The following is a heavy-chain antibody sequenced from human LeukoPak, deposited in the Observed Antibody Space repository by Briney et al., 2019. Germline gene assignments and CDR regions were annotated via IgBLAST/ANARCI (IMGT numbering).Heavy chain of an antibody. V-gene: IGHV4-34*01. D-gene: IGHD3-22*01. Sequence: PSETLCLTCAVYGGSFSGYYWSWIRQPPGKGLECIGEINHSGSTNYNPSLKSRVTISVDKSKNQFSLKLSSVTAADTAVYYCARVSYYDSSGNRGAFDYWGQGTLVTVSS. J-gene: IGHJ4*02. CDR3: ARVSYYDSSGNRGAFDY. CDR1: GGSFSGYY. CDR2: INHSGST.